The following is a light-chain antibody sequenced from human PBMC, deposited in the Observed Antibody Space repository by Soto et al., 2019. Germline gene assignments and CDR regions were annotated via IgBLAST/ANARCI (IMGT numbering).Light chain of an antibody. CDR3: QQYNNWPPGT. Sequence: EIVMTQSQATLSVSPGERATLSCRASQSVSSNLAWYQQKPGQAPRLPIYGASTRATGIPARFSGSGSGTEFTLTIRSLQSEDFAVYYCQQYNNWPPGTFGQGTKLEIK. V-gene: IGKV3-15*01. CDR1: QSVSSN. CDR2: GAS. J-gene: IGKJ2*02.